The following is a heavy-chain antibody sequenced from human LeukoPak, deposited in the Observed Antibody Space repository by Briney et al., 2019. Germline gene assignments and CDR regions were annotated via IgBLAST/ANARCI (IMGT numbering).Heavy chain of an antibody. CDR2: ISWNSGSI. CDR3: ARESTEVTPGY. J-gene: IGHJ4*02. Sequence: GRSLRLSCAASGFTFDDYAMHWVRQAPGKGLEWVSGISWNSGSIGYADSVKGRFTISRDNAKNTLFLQMNSLRADDTAVYYCARESTEVTPGYWGQGTLVTVSS. V-gene: IGHV3-9*01. CDR1: GFTFDDYA. D-gene: IGHD4-23*01.